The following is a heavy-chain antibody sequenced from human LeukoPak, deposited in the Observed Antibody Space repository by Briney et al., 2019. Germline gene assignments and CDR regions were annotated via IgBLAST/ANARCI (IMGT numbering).Heavy chain of an antibody. CDR3: AKDGGLWVSAHWGDS. Sequence: PGGSVRLSCAASGFAFTSYTISWVRQAPGKGLEWVSIITSSDGNTYYADSVKGRFTVSRDNSKNTLFLQMNSLRAEDTAVYYCAKDGGLWVSAHWGDSWGRGTLVTVSS. J-gene: IGHJ4*02. CDR2: ITSSDGNT. CDR1: GFAFTSYT. D-gene: IGHD7-27*01. V-gene: IGHV3-23*01.